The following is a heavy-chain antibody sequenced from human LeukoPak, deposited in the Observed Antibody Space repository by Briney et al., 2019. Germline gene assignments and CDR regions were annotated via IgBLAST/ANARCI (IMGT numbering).Heavy chain of an antibody. J-gene: IGHJ6*03. CDR3: ARDALRYYYYYMDV. CDR2: IYYSGST. V-gene: IGHV4-59*01. Sequence: SETLSLTRTVSGGSISSYYWSWIRQPPGKGLEWIGYIYYSGSTNYNPSLKSRVTISVDTSKNQFSLKLSSVTAADTAVYYCARDALRYYYYYMDVWGKGTTVTVSS. CDR1: GGSISSYY. D-gene: IGHD3-16*01.